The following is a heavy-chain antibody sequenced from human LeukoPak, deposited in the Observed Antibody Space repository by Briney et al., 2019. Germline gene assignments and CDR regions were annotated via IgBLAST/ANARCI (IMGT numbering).Heavy chain of an antibody. Sequence: AGGSLRLSCAASGFTFSSYAMCWVRQAPGKGLEWVSAISGSGGSTYYADSVKGRFTISRDNSKNTLYLQMNSLRAEDTAVYYCAKDPRADDFWSGYLEYYFDYWGQGTLVTVSS. V-gene: IGHV3-23*01. CDR1: GFTFSSYA. J-gene: IGHJ4*02. CDR3: AKDPRADDFWSGYLEYYFDY. D-gene: IGHD3-3*01. CDR2: ISGSGGST.